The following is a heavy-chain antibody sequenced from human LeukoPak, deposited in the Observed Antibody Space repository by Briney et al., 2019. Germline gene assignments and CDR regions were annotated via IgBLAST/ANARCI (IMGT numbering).Heavy chain of an antibody. CDR1: GGSISSSSYY. V-gene: IGHV4-39*07. D-gene: IGHD5-24*01. CDR3: ARERGAMATILN. J-gene: IGHJ4*02. Sequence: PSETLSLTCTVSGGSISSSSYYWGWIRQPPGKGLEWIGSIYYSGSTYYNPSLKSRVTISIDTSKNQFSLKLSSVIAADTAVYYCARERGAMATILNWGQGTLVTVSS. CDR2: IYYSGST.